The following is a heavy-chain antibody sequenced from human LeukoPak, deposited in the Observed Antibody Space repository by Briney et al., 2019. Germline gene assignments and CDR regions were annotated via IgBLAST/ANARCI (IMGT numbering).Heavy chain of an antibody. CDR1: GYTFTGYY. CDR3: ARFERELYGMDV. J-gene: IGHJ6*02. D-gene: IGHD1-26*01. Sequence: ASVKVSCKASGYTFTGYYMHWVRQAPGQGLEWMGIINPSGGSTSYAQKFQGRVTMTRDTSTSTVYMELSSLRSEDTAVYYCARFERELYGMDVWGQGTTVTVSS. V-gene: IGHV1-46*01. CDR2: INPSGGST.